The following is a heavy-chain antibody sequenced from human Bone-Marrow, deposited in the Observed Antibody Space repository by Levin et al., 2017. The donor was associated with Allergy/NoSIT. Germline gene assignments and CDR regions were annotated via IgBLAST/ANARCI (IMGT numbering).Heavy chain of an antibody. V-gene: IGHV4-39*01. CDR1: GGSISSSSYY. J-gene: IGHJ4*02. CDR3: ARQSIAAADNRGDYFDY. Sequence: PSETLSLTCTVSGGSISSSSYYWGWIRQPPGKGLEWIGSIYYSGSTYYNPSLKSRVTISVDTSKNQFSLKLSSVTAADTAVYYCARQSIAAADNRGDYFDYWGQGTLVTVSS. D-gene: IGHD6-13*01. CDR2: IYYSGST.